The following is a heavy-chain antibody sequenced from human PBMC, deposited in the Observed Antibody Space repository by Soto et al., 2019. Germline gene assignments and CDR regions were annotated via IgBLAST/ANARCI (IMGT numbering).Heavy chain of an antibody. V-gene: IGHV4-34*01. D-gene: IGHD2-8*01. Sequence: SETLSLTCAVYGGSFSGYYWSWIRQPPGKGLEWIGEINHSGSTNYNTSLKSRVTISVDTSKNQFSLKLSSVTAADTAVYYCARGPDGMVYAIGGYYYYYMDVWGKGTTVTVSS. CDR1: GGSFSGYY. CDR3: ARGPDGMVYAIGGYYYYYMDV. CDR2: INHSGST. J-gene: IGHJ6*03.